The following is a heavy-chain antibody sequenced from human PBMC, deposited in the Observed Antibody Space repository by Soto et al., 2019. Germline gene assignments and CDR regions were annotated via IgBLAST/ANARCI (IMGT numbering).Heavy chain of an antibody. Sequence: GGSLRLSCAVSAFTFSSYAMSWVRQAPGKGLEWVSTISVSDGTGYYADSVRGRFTISRDSSKNTLYLQMDNLGVEDTALYYCAKLPRTVTSEHQDYWGQGTLVTVSS. J-gene: IGHJ4*02. CDR1: AFTFSSYA. D-gene: IGHD4-4*01. CDR3: AKLPRTVTSEHQDY. CDR2: ISVSDGTG. V-gene: IGHV3-23*01.